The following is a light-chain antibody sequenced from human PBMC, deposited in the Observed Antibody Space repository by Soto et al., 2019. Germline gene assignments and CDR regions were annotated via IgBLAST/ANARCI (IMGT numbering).Light chain of an antibody. J-gene: IGKJ2*01. Sequence: DIQMTQSPASLSASVGDRVTITCRASQSITTYLHWFQQRAGAAPKLLIYGASNLQGGVPSRFAGSGSGTDFSLTISSLQPEDSATYFCQQGDRTPYTFGQGTKLEIK. CDR3: QQGDRTPYT. CDR1: QSITTY. CDR2: GAS. V-gene: IGKV1-39*01.